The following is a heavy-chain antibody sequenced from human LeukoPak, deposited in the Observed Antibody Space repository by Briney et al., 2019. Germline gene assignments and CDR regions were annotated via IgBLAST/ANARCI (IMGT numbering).Heavy chain of an antibody. CDR1: GFTFRNAW. Sequence: RGSLRLSCAASGFTFRNAWMSWVRQAPGKGLEWVGRITRKTDGGTTDYAAPVKGRFTISRDDAKNTLYLQMNSLKAEDTAVYYCSTEGTGVARYCSSSSCPRWVAYFDSWGQGILVTVSS. CDR3: STEGTGVARYCSSSSCPRWVAYFDS. D-gene: IGHD2-2*01. V-gene: IGHV3-15*01. J-gene: IGHJ4*02. CDR2: ITRKTDGGTT.